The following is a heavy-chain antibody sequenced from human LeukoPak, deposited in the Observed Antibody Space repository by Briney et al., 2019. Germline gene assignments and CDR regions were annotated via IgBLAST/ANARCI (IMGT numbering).Heavy chain of an antibody. Sequence: GGSLRLSCAASGFTFSSYEMNWVRQAPGKGLEWVSYISSSGSTIYYADSVKGRFTISRDNAKNSLYLQMNSLRAEDTAVYYCARDSLWEDTAMVVHFDYWGQGTLVTVSS. J-gene: IGHJ4*02. D-gene: IGHD5-18*01. CDR2: ISSSGSTI. CDR3: ARDSLWEDTAMVVHFDY. CDR1: GFTFSSYE. V-gene: IGHV3-48*03.